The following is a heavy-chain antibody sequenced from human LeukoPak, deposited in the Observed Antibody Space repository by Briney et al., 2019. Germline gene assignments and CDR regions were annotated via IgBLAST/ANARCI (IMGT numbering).Heavy chain of an antibody. V-gene: IGHV1-8*03. CDR3: ARGFQSYSGSYSDY. J-gene: IGHJ4*02. Sequence: ASVKVSCKASGYTFTSYDINWVRQATGQGLEWMGWMNPNSGNTGYAQKFQGRVTITRNTSISTAYMELSSLRSEDTAVYYCARGFQSYSGSYSDYWGQGTLVTVSS. CDR1: GYTFTSYD. D-gene: IGHD1-26*01. CDR2: MNPNSGNT.